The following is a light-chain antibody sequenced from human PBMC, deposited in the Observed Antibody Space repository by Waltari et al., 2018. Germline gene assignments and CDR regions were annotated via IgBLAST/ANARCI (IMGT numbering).Light chain of an antibody. CDR3: HQYNDWWA. CDR1: QSVNSN. Sequence: ETVMTQSPATLSVSPGERATLSCRASQSVNSNLAWDQKKPGQAPRLLNYGASTRATAGPGRCSGSGSGTEFTLTISSLQSEDFAVYFCHQYNDWWAFGQGTKVEIK. CDR2: GAS. J-gene: IGKJ1*01. V-gene: IGKV3-15*01.